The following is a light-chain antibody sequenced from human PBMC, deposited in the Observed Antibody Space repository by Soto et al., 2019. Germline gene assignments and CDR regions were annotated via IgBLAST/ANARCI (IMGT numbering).Light chain of an antibody. CDR1: SSDVGSYNL. J-gene: IGLJ1*01. Sequence: QSALTQPASVSGSPGQSITISCTGTSSDVGSYNLVSWYQEHPGEAPKLILYEGSKRPSGVSNRFSGSKSGNTASLTISGLQAEDEADYYCCSYVPTSAPYVFGTGTKLTVL. CDR3: CSYVPTSAPYV. V-gene: IGLV2-23*01. CDR2: EGS.